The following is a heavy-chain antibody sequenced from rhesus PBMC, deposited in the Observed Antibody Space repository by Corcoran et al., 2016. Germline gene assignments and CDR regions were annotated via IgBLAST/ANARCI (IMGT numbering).Heavy chain of an antibody. Sequence: QVQLQESGPGLVKPSETLSLTCAVSGASISSYWWSWIRQPPGKGLEWIGEINGNSCSTYYNPPLKSRVTISKDASKNQFSLKLSSVTAADTAVYYCASPGGGDYYDDGLDSWGQGVVVTVSS. CDR1: GASISSYW. J-gene: IGHJ6*01. CDR3: ASPGGGDYYDDGLDS. CDR2: INGNSCST. D-gene: IGHD3-34*01. V-gene: IGHV4-80*01.